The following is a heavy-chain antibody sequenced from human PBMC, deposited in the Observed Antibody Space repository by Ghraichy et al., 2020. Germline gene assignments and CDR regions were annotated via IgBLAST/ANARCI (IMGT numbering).Heavy chain of an antibody. V-gene: IGHV1-2*02. D-gene: IGHD2-8*01. CDR1: GYTFTGYY. CDR2: INPNSGGT. CDR3: ARGNGVYKPRPDY. Sequence: ASVKVSCKASGYTFTGYYMHWVRQAPGQGLEWMGWINPNSGGTNYAQKFQGRVTMTRDTSISTAYMELSRLRSDDTAVYYCARGNGVYKPRPDYWGQGTLVTVSS. J-gene: IGHJ4*02.